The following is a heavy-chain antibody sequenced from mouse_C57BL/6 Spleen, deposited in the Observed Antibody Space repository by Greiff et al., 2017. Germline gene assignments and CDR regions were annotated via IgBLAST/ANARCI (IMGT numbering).Heavy chain of an antibody. CDR2: IDPSDSET. D-gene: IGHD1-1*01. J-gene: IGHJ2*01. CDR3: ARYPLYGSSFALFDY. Sequence: QVQLQQPGAELVRPGSSVKLSCKASGYTFTSYWMHWVKQRPIQGLEWIGNIDPSDSETHYNQKFKDKATLTVDKSSSTAYMQLSSLTSEDSAVYYCARYPLYGSSFALFDYWGQGTTLTVSS. CDR1: GYTFTSYW. V-gene: IGHV1-52*01.